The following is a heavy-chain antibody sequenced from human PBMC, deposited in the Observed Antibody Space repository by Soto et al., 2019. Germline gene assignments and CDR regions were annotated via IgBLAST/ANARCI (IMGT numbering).Heavy chain of an antibody. CDR2: IIPIFGST. Sequence: SVKVSCKASGGTVTNYAINWVRQAPGQGLQWMGGIIPIFGSTNYAQTFQARVTFTADRSTTTVYMELKSLTIEDTAVYYCARSSFDRSGYYVYYFDSWGQGTLVTVSS. CDR3: ARSSFDRSGYYVYYFDS. D-gene: IGHD3-9*01. CDR1: GGTVTNYA. V-gene: IGHV1-69*06. J-gene: IGHJ4*02.